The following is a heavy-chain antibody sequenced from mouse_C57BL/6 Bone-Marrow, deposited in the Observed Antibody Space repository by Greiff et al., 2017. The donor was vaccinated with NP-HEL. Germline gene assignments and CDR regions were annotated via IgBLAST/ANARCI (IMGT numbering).Heavy chain of an antibody. J-gene: IGHJ3*01. Sequence: QVQLKQPGAELVMPGASVKLSCKASGYTFTSYWMHWVKQRPGQGLEWIGEIDPSDSYTNYNQKFKGKSTLTVDKSSSTAYMQLSSLTSEDSAVYYCARDPGFAYWGQGTLVTVSA. CDR1: GYTFTSYW. V-gene: IGHV1-69*01. CDR2: IDPSDSYT. CDR3: ARDPGFAY.